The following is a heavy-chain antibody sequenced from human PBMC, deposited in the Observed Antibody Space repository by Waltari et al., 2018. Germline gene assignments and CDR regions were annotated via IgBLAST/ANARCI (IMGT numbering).Heavy chain of an antibody. CDR2: INHSGST. V-gene: IGHV4-34*01. Sequence: QVQLQQWGAGLLKPSETLSLTCAVYGGSFSGYYWSWIRQPPGKGLEWIGEINHSGSTNYNPSLKSRVTISVDTSKNQFSLKLSSVTAADTAVYYCARPNCSGGSCYLFAFDIWGQGTMVTVSS. D-gene: IGHD2-15*01. CDR1: GGSFSGYY. J-gene: IGHJ3*02. CDR3: ARPNCSGGSCYLFAFDI.